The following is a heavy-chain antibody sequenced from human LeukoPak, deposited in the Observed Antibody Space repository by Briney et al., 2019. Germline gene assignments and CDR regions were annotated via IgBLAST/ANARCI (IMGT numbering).Heavy chain of an antibody. V-gene: IGHV4-59*01. Sequence: PSETLSLTCTVSGDSISRDYWSWVRQPPGKGLEWIGWLYHSGTTSYNPSLKSRVTMSVDTSKNQFSLNLNSVTAADTAVYYCARGVYIAAAQYGYWGQGTLVTVSS. J-gene: IGHJ4*02. CDR2: LYHSGTT. CDR1: GDSISRDY. CDR3: ARGVYIAAAQYGY. D-gene: IGHD6-13*01.